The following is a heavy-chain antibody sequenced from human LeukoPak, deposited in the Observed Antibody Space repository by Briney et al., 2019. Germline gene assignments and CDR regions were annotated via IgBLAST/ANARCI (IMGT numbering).Heavy chain of an antibody. CDR1: GYTFNGFY. V-gene: IGHV1-2*02. Sequence: ASVKVSCKASGYTFNGFYSHWVRQAPGQGLEWMGWINPNSGGTNYAQKFQGRVTMTRDTSISTAYMELSRLRSDDTAVYYCARWMATVTTPDYWGQGTLVTVSS. J-gene: IGHJ4*02. D-gene: IGHD4-11*01. CDR3: ARWMATVTTPDY. CDR2: INPNSGGT.